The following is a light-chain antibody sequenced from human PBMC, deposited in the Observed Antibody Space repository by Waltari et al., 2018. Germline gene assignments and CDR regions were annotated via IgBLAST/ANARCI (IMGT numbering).Light chain of an antibody. V-gene: IGKV2-30*01. Sequence: DAVLTQSPLSLPVTLGQPASISCRSIQSLIYSDGNTYLNWFQQRPGQSPRRLLYKVSDRDSGVPDRVSGSGSGTDFTMKISRVEAEDVGVYYCMQGTHWPYTFGQGTKVEIK. CDR2: KVS. J-gene: IGKJ2*01. CDR3: MQGTHWPYT. CDR1: QSLIYSDGNTY.